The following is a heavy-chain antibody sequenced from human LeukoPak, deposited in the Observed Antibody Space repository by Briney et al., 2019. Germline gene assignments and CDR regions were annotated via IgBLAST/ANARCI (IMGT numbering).Heavy chain of an antibody. CDR1: GYTFSNYW. D-gene: IGHD3-22*01. Sequence: GESLKISCRGSGYTFSNYWIGWVRQMPGKGLEWMGIIWPGDSDTRYSPSFQGQITISADKSISTAYLQWSSLRAPDTAIYYCARQCYYDSSGFYNEINPFDYWGQGTLVTVSS. V-gene: IGHV5-51*01. CDR3: ARQCYYDSSGFYNEINPFDY. CDR2: IWPGDSDT. J-gene: IGHJ4*02.